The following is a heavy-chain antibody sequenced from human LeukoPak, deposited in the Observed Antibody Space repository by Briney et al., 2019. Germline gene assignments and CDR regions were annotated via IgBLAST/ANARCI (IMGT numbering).Heavy chain of an antibody. J-gene: IGHJ4*02. CDR1: GFTFSSYA. CDR3: AKDPYSSSWNYFDY. Sequence: GRSLRLSCAASGFTFSSYAMHWVRQAPGKGLEWVALISYDGSNKYYADSVKGRFTISRDNSKNTLYLQMNSLRAEDTAVYYCAKDPYSSSWNYFDYWGQGTLVTVSS. V-gene: IGHV3-30*04. D-gene: IGHD6-13*01. CDR2: ISYDGSNK.